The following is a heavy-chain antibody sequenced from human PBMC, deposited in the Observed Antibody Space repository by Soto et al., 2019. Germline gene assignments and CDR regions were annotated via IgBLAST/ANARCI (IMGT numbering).Heavy chain of an antibody. CDR2: IIPIIGAP. CDR3: ARDYFGRGFYYDGMDV. V-gene: IGHV1-69*01. D-gene: IGHD3-3*01. Sequence: QVQLVQSGAEVKKPGSSVKVSCKASGGTFNIYGFNWVRQAPGQGLEWMGGIIPIIGAPNYAQKFQDRVTITADEATNTAYMELSSLRSEDTAVYYGARDYFGRGFYYDGMDVWGQGTTVTVSS. CDR1: GGTFNIYG. J-gene: IGHJ6*02.